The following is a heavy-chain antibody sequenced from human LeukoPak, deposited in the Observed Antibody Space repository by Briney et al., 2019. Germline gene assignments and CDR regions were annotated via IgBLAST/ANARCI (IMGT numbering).Heavy chain of an antibody. J-gene: IGHJ4*02. CDR3: ATPPITMVRGVIAGH. CDR1: GYSFTSYW. D-gene: IGHD3-10*01. CDR2: IYPGDPDT. Sequence: GESLKISCKGSGYSFTSYWIGWVRQMPGKGLEWMGIIYPGDPDTRYSPSFQGQVTISADKSISTAYLQWSSLKASDTAMYYCATPPITMVRGVIAGHWGQGTLVTVSS. V-gene: IGHV5-51*01.